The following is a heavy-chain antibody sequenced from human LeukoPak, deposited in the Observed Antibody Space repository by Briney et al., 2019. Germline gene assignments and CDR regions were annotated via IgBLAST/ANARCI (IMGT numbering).Heavy chain of an antibody. CDR1: GYTFTGYY. Sequence: ASVKVSFKASGYTFTGYYMHWVRQAPGQGLEWMGWINPNSGGTNYAQKFQGRVAMTRDTSISTAYMELSRLRPDDTAVYYCARAVGARGWFDPWGQGTLVTVSS. J-gene: IGHJ5*02. V-gene: IGHV1-2*02. CDR2: INPNSGGT. D-gene: IGHD1-26*01. CDR3: ARAVGARGWFDP.